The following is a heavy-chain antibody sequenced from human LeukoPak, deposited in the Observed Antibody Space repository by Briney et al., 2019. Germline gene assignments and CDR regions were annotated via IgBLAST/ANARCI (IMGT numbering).Heavy chain of an antibody. Sequence: SETLSLTCTVSGYSISSGYYWGWIRQPPGKGLEWIGSIYHSGSTYYNPSLKSRVTISVDTSKNQFSLKLSSVTAADTAVYYCASKGENVLRYFDWGQGTLVTVSS. J-gene: IGHJ1*01. D-gene: IGHD3-9*01. CDR2: IYHSGST. CDR1: GYSISSGYY. CDR3: ASKGENVLRYFD. V-gene: IGHV4-38-2*02.